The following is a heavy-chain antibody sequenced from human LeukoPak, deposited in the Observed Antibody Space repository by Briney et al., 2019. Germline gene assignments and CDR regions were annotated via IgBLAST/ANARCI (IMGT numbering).Heavy chain of an antibody. CDR1: GYSFTTYW. D-gene: IGHD6-13*01. CDR3: ARFRGAAAGYYGMDV. CDR2: IYPGDSDT. Sequence: GESLKISCKVSGYSFTTYWIGWVRQMPGKGLEWMGIIYPGDSDTKYSPSFQGQVTISADKSISTAYLQWSSLKASDTAMYYCARFRGAAAGYYGMDVWGQGTTVTVSS. J-gene: IGHJ6*02. V-gene: IGHV5-51*01.